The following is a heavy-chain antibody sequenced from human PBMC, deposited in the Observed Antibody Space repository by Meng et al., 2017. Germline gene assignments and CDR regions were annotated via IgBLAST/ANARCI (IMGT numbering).Heavy chain of an antibody. CDR2: INHSGST. CDR1: GGSFSGYY. J-gene: IGHJ4*02. D-gene: IGHD6-6*01. CDR3: ARRGIAARPFYY. V-gene: IGHV4-34*01. Sequence: QVQLQQWGAGLLKPPVTLSLPCAVYGGSFSGYYWSWIRQPPGKGLEWIGEINHSGSTNYNPSLKSRVTISVDTSKNQFSLKLSSVTAADTAVYYCARRGIAARPFYYWGQGTLVTVSS.